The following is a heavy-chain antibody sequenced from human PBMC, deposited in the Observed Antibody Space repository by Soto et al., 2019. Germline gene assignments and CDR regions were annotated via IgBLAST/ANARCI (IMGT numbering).Heavy chain of an antibody. V-gene: IGHV1-46*03. CDR2: INPSGGST. D-gene: IGHD5-18*01. Sequence: GASVKVSCKASGYTFTSYYMHWVRQAPGQGLEWMGIINPSGGSTSYAQKFQGRVTMTRDTSTSTVYMELGSLRSEDTAVYYCARSQWIQLCPRCYFDYWGQGTLVTVSS. CDR1: GYTFTSYY. J-gene: IGHJ4*02. CDR3: ARSQWIQLCPRCYFDY.